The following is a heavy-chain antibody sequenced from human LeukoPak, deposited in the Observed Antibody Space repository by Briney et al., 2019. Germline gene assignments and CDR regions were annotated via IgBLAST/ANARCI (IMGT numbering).Heavy chain of an antibody. CDR2: ISSSGSTI. Sequence: GGSLRLSCAASGFTFSDYYMSWIRQAPGKGLEWVSYISSSGSTIYYADSVKGRFTISRDNAKNSLYLQMNSLRAEGTAVYYCARDFRIYYYGMDVWGQGTTVTVSS. D-gene: IGHD2-15*01. J-gene: IGHJ6*02. V-gene: IGHV3-11*01. CDR3: ARDFRIYYYGMDV. CDR1: GFTFSDYY.